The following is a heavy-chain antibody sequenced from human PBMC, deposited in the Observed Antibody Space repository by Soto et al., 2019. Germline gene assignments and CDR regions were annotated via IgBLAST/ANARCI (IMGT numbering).Heavy chain of an antibody. J-gene: IGHJ6*02. V-gene: IGHV3-30-3*01. CDR3: ARVNPGNNLYYYDCLDV. CDR1: GFTFDTFA. CDR2: ISYDGYNT. D-gene: IGHD1-1*01. Sequence: QVHLVESGGSVVQPGRSLRLSCAASGFTFDTFAIHWVRQTPGKVLEWVALISYDGYNTYYADSVKGRFTISRDNSKNTLYLQMTSLRPYDTGVYYCARVNPGNNLYYYDCLDVWGQGTSVTVSS.